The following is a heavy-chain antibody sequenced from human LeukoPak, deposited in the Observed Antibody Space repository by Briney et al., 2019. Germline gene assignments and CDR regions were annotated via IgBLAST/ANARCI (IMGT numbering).Heavy chain of an antibody. CDR1: GGSISSSSYY. Sequence: PSETLSLTCTVSGGSISSSSYYWGWIRQPPGKGLEWIGSIYYSGSTYYNPSLKSRVTISVDTSRNQFSLKLISVTAADTAVYYCARIYCTGGSCYEGREDYYYYYYMDVWGKGTTVTVSS. J-gene: IGHJ6*03. D-gene: IGHD2-15*01. V-gene: IGHV4-39*07. CDR2: IYYSGST. CDR3: ARIYCTGGSCYEGREDYYYYYYMDV.